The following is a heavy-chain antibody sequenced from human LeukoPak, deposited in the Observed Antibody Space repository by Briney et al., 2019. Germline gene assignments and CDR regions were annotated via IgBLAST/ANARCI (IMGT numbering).Heavy chain of an antibody. D-gene: IGHD3-10*01. CDR2: IIPIFGTA. CDR3: AGGQGAIMVRGVIMGLGYYYYMDV. Sequence: SVKVSCKXSGGTFSSYAISWVRQAPGQGLEWMGGIIPIFGTANYSQKFQGRVTITTDESTSTAYMELSSLRSADTAVYYCAGGQGAIMVRGVIMGLGYYYYMDVWGKGTTVTVSS. V-gene: IGHV1-69*05. CDR1: GGTFSSYA. J-gene: IGHJ6*03.